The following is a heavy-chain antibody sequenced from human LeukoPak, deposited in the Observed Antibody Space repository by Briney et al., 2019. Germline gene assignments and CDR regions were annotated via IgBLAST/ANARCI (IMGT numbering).Heavy chain of an antibody. V-gene: IGHV1-46*01. Sequence: ASVKVSCKASGYTFTSYYIHWVRQAPGQGLEWMGLINPSGGSTNYAQKFQGRVTMTRDTSTSTAYMELRSLRSDDTAVYYCASITSGATKDAFDIWGQGTMVTVSS. CDR1: GYTFTSYY. D-gene: IGHD1-26*01. J-gene: IGHJ3*02. CDR2: INPSGGST. CDR3: ASITSGATKDAFDI.